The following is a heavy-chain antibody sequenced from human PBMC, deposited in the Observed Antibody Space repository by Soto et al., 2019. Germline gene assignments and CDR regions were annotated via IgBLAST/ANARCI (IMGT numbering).Heavy chain of an antibody. D-gene: IGHD6-19*01. CDR3: ARAEAGTGYYYYGMDV. CDR2: IYYSGST. Sequence: SETLSLTCTVSGGSISSGGYYWSWIRQHPGKGLEWIGYIYYSGSTYYNTSLKSRVTISVDTSKNQFSLKLSSVTAAYTAVFYCARAEAGTGYYYYGMDVWGQGTTVTVSS. J-gene: IGHJ6*02. CDR1: GGSISSGGYY. V-gene: IGHV4-31*03.